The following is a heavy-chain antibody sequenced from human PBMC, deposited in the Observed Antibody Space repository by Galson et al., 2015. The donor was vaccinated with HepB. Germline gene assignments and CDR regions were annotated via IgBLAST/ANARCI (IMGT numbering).Heavy chain of an antibody. CDR2: INTNTGNP. J-gene: IGHJ3*02. CDR1: GYTFTSYA. CDR3: ARDSWELRRGAFDI. D-gene: IGHD1-26*01. V-gene: IGHV7-4-1*02. Sequence: SVKVSCKASGYTFTSYAMNWVRQAPGQGLEWMGWINTNTGNPTYAQGFTGRFVFSLDTSVSTAYLQISSLKAEDTAVYYCARDSWELRRGAFDIWGQGTMVTVSS.